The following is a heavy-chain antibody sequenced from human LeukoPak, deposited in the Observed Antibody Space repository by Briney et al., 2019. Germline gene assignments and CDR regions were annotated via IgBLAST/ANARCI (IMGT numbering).Heavy chain of an antibody. D-gene: IGHD6-13*01. CDR1: GYTFTVYY. J-gene: IGHJ5*02. V-gene: IGHV1-2*02. Sequence: ASVKVSCKASGYTFTVYYMHWVRQAPGQGLEWMGWINPNSGGTNYAQKFQGRVTMTRDTSISTAYMELSRLRSDDTAVYYCARAGIAAALHWFDPWGQGTLVTVSS. CDR3: ARAGIAAALHWFDP. CDR2: INPNSGGT.